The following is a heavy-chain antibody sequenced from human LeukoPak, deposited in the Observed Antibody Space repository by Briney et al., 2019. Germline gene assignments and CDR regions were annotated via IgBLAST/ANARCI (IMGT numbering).Heavy chain of an antibody. CDR1: GGSFSGYY. Sequence: SETLSLTCAVYGGSFSGYYWSWIRQPPGKGLEWIGEINHSGSTNYNPSLKSRVTISVDTSKNQFSLKLSSVTAADTAAYYCARVQADYDILTGQGAFDIWGQGTMVTVSS. V-gene: IGHV4-34*01. D-gene: IGHD3-9*01. J-gene: IGHJ3*02. CDR3: ARVQADYDILTGQGAFDI. CDR2: INHSGST.